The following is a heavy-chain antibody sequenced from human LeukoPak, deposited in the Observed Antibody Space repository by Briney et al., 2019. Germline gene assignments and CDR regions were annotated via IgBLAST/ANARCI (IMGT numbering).Heavy chain of an antibody. CDR2: INHSGGT. J-gene: IGHJ4*02. CDR1: GGSFSGYY. CDR3: ARGGRRGAYFDY. D-gene: IGHD3-10*01. V-gene: IGHV4-34*01. Sequence: PSETLSLTCAVYGGSFSGYYWSWIRQPPEKGLEWIGEINHSGGTNYNPSLKSRVTISVDTSKNQFSLKLSSVTAADTAVYYCARGGRRGAYFDYWGQGTLVTVSS.